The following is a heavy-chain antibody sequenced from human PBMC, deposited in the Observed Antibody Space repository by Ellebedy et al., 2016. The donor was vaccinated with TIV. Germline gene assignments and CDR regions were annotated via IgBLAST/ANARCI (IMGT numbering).Heavy chain of an antibody. Sequence: MPSETLSLTCTVSGDSIKSYCWSWVWQPAGKGLEWIGRICGSGSTNYNPSLKSRVTMSLDTSKNQFSLDLSSVTAADTAIYNCARGPYSSGGYTIDVWGQGTAVTVSS. CDR2: ICGSGST. CDR1: GDSIKSYC. V-gene: IGHV4-4*07. CDR3: ARGPYSSGGYTIDV. J-gene: IGHJ6*02. D-gene: IGHD6-25*01.